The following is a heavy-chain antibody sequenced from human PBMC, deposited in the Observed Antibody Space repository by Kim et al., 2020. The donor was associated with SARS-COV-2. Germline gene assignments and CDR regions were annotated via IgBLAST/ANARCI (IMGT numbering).Heavy chain of an antibody. Sequence: GGSLRLSCAASGFTFSSYGMHWVRQAPGKGLEWVAVISYDGSNKYYADSVKGRFTISRDNSKNTLYLQMNSLRAEDTAVYYCAKSSSSWYLLSDNWFDPWGQGTLVTVSS. CDR3: AKSSSSWYLLSDNWFDP. D-gene: IGHD6-13*01. CDR2: ISYDGSNK. V-gene: IGHV3-30*18. CDR1: GFTFSSYG. J-gene: IGHJ5*02.